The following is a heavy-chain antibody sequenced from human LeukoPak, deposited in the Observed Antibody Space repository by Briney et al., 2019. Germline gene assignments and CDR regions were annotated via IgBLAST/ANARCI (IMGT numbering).Heavy chain of an antibody. CDR3: AKDRNPMDGSGSLFDY. CDR1: GFTFSSYA. CDR2: ISGSGGST. J-gene: IGHJ4*02. D-gene: IGHD3-10*01. V-gene: IGHV3-23*01. Sequence: QPGGSLRLSCAASGFTFSSYAMSWVRQAPGEGLEWVSGISGSGGSTYYADSVKGRFTISRGNSKNTVYLQMNSLRAEDTAVYYCAKDRNPMDGSGSLFDYWGQGTLVTVSS.